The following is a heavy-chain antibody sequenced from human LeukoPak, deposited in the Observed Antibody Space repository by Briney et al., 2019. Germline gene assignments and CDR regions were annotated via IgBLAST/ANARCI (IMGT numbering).Heavy chain of an antibody. CDR2: ISSSSSHT. CDR1: GFTFSDYY. D-gene: IGHD4-17*01. V-gene: IGHV3-11*06. Sequence: GGSLRLSCAASGFTFSDYYMSWIRQAPGKGLEWVSYISSSSSHTDYADSVKGRFTISRDNAKTSLYLQMNSLSVETTAVDYSSRVPPYGEYEVDYWGQGTL. J-gene: IGHJ4*02. CDR3: SRVPPYGEYEVDY.